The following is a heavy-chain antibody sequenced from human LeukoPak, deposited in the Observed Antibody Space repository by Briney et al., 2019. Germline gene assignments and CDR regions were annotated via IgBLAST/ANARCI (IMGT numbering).Heavy chain of an antibody. D-gene: IGHD3-10*01. CDR2: IYYGGST. V-gene: IGHV4-39*01. Sequence: QLQLQESGPGLVKPSETLSLTCTVSGGSISSSSYYWGWIRQPPGKGLEWLGSIYYGGSTYCNPSLKSRVTTSVDTSKNQYSQKLSPVTAADTAVYYCARQRHYGSGSYPDYWGQGTLVTVSS. J-gene: IGHJ4*02. CDR3: ARQRHYGSGSYPDY. CDR1: GGSISSSSYY.